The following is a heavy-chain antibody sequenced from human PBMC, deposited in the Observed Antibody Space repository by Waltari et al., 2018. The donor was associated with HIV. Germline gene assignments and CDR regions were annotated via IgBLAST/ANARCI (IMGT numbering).Heavy chain of an antibody. J-gene: IGHJ5*02. Sequence: QEQLQESGPGLVKHSQTLSPTCTVSGGPIPSGGYYWSWIRQLPGKGLEWIGYISYIGSTFYNPSLRSRVTMSVDTSKNQFSLKLTSVTVADTAVYYCARGTTYAVGWFDPWGQGTQVTVSS. D-gene: IGHD1-26*01. CDR1: GGPIPSGGYY. CDR3: ARGTTYAVGWFDP. V-gene: IGHV4-31*03. CDR2: ISYIGST.